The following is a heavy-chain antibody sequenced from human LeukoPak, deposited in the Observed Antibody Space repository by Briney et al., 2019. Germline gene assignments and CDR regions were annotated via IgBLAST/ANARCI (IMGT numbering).Heavy chain of an antibody. Sequence: GASVKVSCKASDYTFTSYGISWVRQAPGQGLEWMGWISAYNGNTNYAQKLQGRVTMTTDTSTSTAYMELRSLRSDDTAVYYCARGTQLRYFDWLSGYGMDVWGQGTTVTVSS. D-gene: IGHD3-9*01. CDR2: ISAYNGNT. CDR3: ARGTQLRYFDWLSGYGMDV. V-gene: IGHV1-18*01. CDR1: DYTFTSYG. J-gene: IGHJ6*02.